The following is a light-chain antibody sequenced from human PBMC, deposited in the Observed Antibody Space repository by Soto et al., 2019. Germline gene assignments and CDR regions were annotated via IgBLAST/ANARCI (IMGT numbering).Light chain of an antibody. CDR2: GAS. Sequence: EIVLTQSPGTLSLSPGERATLSCRASQSVSSSYLAWYQQKPGQAPRLLIYGASSRATGIPDRFSGSGSGTDFTLTISRLEPEDFAVYNCQQYGSLPLTFGGGTKVEIK. CDR1: QSVSSSY. CDR3: QQYGSLPLT. J-gene: IGKJ4*01. V-gene: IGKV3-20*01.